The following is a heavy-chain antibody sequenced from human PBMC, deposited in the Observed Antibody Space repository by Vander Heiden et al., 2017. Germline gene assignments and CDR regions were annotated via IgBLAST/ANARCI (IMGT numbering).Heavy chain of an antibody. D-gene: IGHD6-13*01. V-gene: IGHV4-59*01. CDR3: AKRSAAGTFDS. CDR1: GDSISRYF. CDR2: FMYSGST. Sequence: QLQLQESGPGLLKPSETLSLTCTVSGDSISRYFWGWIRQPPGKGLEWIAYFMYSGSTNTNPSLKSRVSISADTSKNQISLKLSSVTAADTAVYYCAKRSAAGTFDSWGQGTLVTVSS. J-gene: IGHJ4*02.